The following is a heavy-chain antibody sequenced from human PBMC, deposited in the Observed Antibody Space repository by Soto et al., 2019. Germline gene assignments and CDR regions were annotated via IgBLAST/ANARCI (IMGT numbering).Heavy chain of an antibody. CDR3: ARTTAVPDTLRSRYYFDY. Sequence: QVQLQESGPGLLKPSETLSLTCSVSGGSVSDKTYYWSWIRQPPGKGLEWFGYVYYSATTNYNPSLKSRVSIAVDTAQNQFSLRLNSVTAADTALYYCARTTAVPDTLRSRYYFDYWGQGTLVTVSS. J-gene: IGHJ4*02. V-gene: IGHV4-61*01. D-gene: IGHD6-19*01. CDR2: VYYSATT. CDR1: GGSVSDKTYY.